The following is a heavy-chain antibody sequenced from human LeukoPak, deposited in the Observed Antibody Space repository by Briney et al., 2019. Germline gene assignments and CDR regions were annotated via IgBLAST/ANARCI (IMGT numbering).Heavy chain of an antibody. J-gene: IGHJ6*03. CDR1: GGSISSSIYY. V-gene: IGHV4-39*07. D-gene: IGHD3-10*01. Sequence: SETLSLTCNVSGGSISSSIYYWGWIRQPPGKGLEWIGNIYYSGSTYYNPSLQSRVTISVDTSKNRFSLKLRSVTAADTAVYYCARTTTVRGTYYMDVWGKGTTVTVSS. CDR2: IYYSGST. CDR3: ARTTTVRGTYYMDV.